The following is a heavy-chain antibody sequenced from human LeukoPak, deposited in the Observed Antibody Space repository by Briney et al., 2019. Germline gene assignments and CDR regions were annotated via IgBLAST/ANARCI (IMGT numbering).Heavy chain of an antibody. D-gene: IGHD6-13*01. CDR1: GCTFSSYG. CDR2: ISYDGSNK. Sequence: GGSLRLSCADSGCTFSSYGMHWVRQAPGKGLEWVAVISYDGSNKYYADSVKGRFTISRDNSKNTLYLQMNSLRAEDTAVYYCAKEVAAAGHFDYWGQGTLVTVSS. V-gene: IGHV3-30*18. CDR3: AKEVAAAGHFDY. J-gene: IGHJ4*02.